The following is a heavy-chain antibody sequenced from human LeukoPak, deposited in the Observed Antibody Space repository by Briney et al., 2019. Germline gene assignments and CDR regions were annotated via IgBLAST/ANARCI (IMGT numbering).Heavy chain of an antibody. CDR2: INPNSGGT. CDR3: ARDEGIVATFEGGNY. D-gene: IGHD5-12*01. J-gene: IGHJ4*02. CDR1: GYTFTGYY. Sequence: GASVKVSCKASGYTFTGYYIHWVRQAPGQGLEWMGWINPNSGGTNYAQKFQGRVTMTRDTSISTAYMELSRLRSDDTAVYYCARDEGIVATFEGGNYWGQGTLVTVSS. V-gene: IGHV1-2*02.